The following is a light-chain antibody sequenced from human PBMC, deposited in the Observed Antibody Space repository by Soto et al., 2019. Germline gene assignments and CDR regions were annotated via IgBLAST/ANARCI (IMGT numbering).Light chain of an antibody. CDR1: SSDVGGYNS. J-gene: IGLJ2*01. CDR3: SSYTSRSVL. V-gene: IGLV2-14*01. CDR2: EVS. Sequence: QSALTQPASVSGSPGQSITISCTGTSSDVGGYNSVSWYLQYPGKAPKLMIYEVSNRPSGVSNRFSGSKSGNTASLTISGLQAEDEADYYCSSYTSRSVLFGGGTKLTVL.